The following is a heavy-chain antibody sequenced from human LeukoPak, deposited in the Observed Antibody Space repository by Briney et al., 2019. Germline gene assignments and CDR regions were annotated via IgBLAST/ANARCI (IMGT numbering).Heavy chain of an antibody. CDR1: GDSVSSNSAA. D-gene: IGHD3-10*01. V-gene: IGHV6-1*01. CDR2: TYYRSKWYN. J-gene: IGHJ6*03. CDR3: ARGLRFGFNYYYYMDV. Sequence: SQTLSLTCAISGDSVSSNSAAWNWIRQSPSRGLEWLGRTYYRSKWYNDYAVSVKSRITISPDTSKNQFSLQLNSVTPEDTAVYYCARGLRFGFNYYYYMDVWGKGTTVTVSS.